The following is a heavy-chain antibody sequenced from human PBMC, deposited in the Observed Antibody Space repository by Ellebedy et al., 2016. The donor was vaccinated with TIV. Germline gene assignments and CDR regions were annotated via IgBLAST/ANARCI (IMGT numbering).Heavy chain of an antibody. J-gene: IGHJ3*02. V-gene: IGHV3-11*04. CDR2: ISSSGSTI. CDR1: GFTFSDYY. D-gene: IGHD2-15*01. Sequence: PGGPLRLSCAASGFTFSDYYMSWIRQAPGKGLEWVSYISSSGSTIYYADSVKGRFTISRDNAKNSLYLQMNSLGGEDTAVYYCARCVVAHAAFDIWGQGTMVTVSS. CDR3: ARCVVAHAAFDI.